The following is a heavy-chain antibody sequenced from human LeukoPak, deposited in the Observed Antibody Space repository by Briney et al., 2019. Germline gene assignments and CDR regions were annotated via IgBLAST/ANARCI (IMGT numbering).Heavy chain of an antibody. J-gene: IGHJ4*02. Sequence: GGSLRLSCVASGFNFSSYWMTWVRQSPGKGLEWVANINQDERQKYYVDSVKGRFTISKDNPKNSVSLQMTSLGADDGGLYYCARGGAPDYWGRGTLVTVAS. CDR2: INQDERQK. D-gene: IGHD2-15*01. V-gene: IGHV3-7*01. CDR1: GFNFSSYW. CDR3: ARGGAPDY.